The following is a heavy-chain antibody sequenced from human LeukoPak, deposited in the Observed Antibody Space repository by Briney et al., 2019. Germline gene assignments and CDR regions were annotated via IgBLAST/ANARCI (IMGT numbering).Heavy chain of an antibody. J-gene: IGHJ5*02. CDR2: INHSGST. CDR3: VREYNWLWFDP. Sequence: SETLSLTCGVNGGSFTIYYWTWIRQPPGQGLEWIGEINHSGSTNYNPSLKSRVTISVDTSKNQFSLKVNSVTAADTAVYYCVREYNWLWFDPWGQGTLVTVSS. D-gene: IGHD1-20*01. CDR1: GGSFTIYY. V-gene: IGHV4-34*01.